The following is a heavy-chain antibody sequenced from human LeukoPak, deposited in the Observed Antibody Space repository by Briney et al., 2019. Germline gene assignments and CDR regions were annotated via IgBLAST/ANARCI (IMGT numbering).Heavy chain of an antibody. CDR2: IIPIFGTA. V-gene: IGHV1-69*05. CDR1: GGTFSSYA. D-gene: IGHD4-11*01. CDR3: ARGGGMTTVTEYCMDV. J-gene: IGHJ6*03. Sequence: GSSVKVSCKASGGTFSSYAISWVRQAPGQGLEWMGGIIPIFGTANYAQKFQGRVTITTDESTSTAYMELSSLRSEDTAVYYCARGGGMTTVTEYCMDVWGKGTTVTVSS.